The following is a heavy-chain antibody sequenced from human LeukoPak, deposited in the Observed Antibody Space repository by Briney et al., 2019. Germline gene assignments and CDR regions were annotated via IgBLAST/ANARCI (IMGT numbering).Heavy chain of an antibody. V-gene: IGHV3-23*01. D-gene: IGHD2-8*02. CDR2: IFPSGGEI. CDR1: GSTFSNYA. Sequence: GGSLRLSCAASGSTFSNYAMSWVRQAPGKGLEWVSSIFPSGGEILYADSVRGRFTISRDNSKSTLSLQMNSLRAEDTAIYYCATYRQVLLPFESWGQGTLVTVSS. CDR3: ATYRQVLLPFES. J-gene: IGHJ4*02.